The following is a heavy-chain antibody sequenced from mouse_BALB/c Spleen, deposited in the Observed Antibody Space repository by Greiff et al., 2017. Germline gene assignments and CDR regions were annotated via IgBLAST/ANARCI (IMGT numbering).Heavy chain of an antibody. V-gene: IGHV1-80*01. CDR1: GYAFSSYW. J-gene: IGHJ3*01. CDR3: AHYYGSMSWFAY. D-gene: IGHD1-1*01. CDR2: IYPGDGDT. Sequence: QVQLQQSGAELVRPGSSVKISCKASGYAFSSYWMYWVKQRPGQGLEWIGQIYPGDGDTNYNGKFKGKATLTADKSSSTAYMQLSSLTSEDSAVYYCAHYYGSMSWFAYWGQGTLVTVSA.